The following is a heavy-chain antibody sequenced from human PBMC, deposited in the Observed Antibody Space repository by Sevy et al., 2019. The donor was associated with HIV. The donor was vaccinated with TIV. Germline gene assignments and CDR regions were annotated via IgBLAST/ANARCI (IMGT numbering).Heavy chain of an antibody. J-gene: IGHJ6*02. CDR1: GFTFSSYS. CDR3: ARDLAWKTWNVFYGMDV. Sequence: GGSLRLSCAASGFTFSSYSMNWVRQAPGKGLEWVSSISSSSSYIYYADSVKGRFTISRDNAKNSLYLQMNSLWAEDTAVYYGARDLAWKTWNVFYGMDVWGQGTTVTVAS. V-gene: IGHV3-21*01. CDR2: ISSSSSYI. D-gene: IGHD1-1*01.